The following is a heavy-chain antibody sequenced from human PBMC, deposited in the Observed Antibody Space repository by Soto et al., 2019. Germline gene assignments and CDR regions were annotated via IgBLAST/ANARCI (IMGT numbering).Heavy chain of an antibody. CDR3: AGQSGMDV. V-gene: IGHV5-51*01. CDR2: IFPADSQT. CDR1: GYNFAGYW. Sequence: GESLKISSKTSGYNFAGYWFGWVRQMPGKGLVWLGIIFPADSQTQYSPSFQGQVIISAHKSIRTAYLQWSSLKASETAIYYCAGQSGMDVWGQGTTVTVSS. D-gene: IGHD5-12*01. J-gene: IGHJ6*02.